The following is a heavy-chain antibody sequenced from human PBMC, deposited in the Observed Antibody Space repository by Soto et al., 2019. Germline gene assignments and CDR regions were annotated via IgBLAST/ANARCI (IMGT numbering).Heavy chain of an antibody. D-gene: IGHD3-22*01. V-gene: IGHV3-21*01. J-gene: IGHJ4*02. Sequence: GGSLRLSCAASGFTFSSFSMIWVRQAPGKGLEWVSSITSSSSYISYADSVKGRFTISRDNAESSLYLQMDSLRAEDTAVYYCARGGKGILVVPNSWGQGTLVTVS. CDR1: GFTFSSFS. CDR2: ITSSSSYI. CDR3: ARGGKGILVVPNS.